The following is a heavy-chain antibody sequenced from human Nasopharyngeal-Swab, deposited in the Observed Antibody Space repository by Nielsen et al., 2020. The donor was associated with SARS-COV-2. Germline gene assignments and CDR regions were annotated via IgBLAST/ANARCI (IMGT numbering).Heavy chain of an antibody. Sequence: SETLSLTCTVSGGSISSYYWSWIRQPPGKGLEWIGYIYYSGSTNYNPSLKSRVTISVDTSKNQFSLKLSSVTAADTAVYYCARGAAYSSGWYPAFDIWGRGTMVTVSS. CDR3: ARGAAYSSGWYPAFDI. CDR1: GGSISSYY. D-gene: IGHD6-19*01. V-gene: IGHV4-59*13. CDR2: IYYSGST. J-gene: IGHJ3*02.